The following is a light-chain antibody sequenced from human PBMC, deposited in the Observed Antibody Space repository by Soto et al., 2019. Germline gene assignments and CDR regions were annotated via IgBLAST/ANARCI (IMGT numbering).Light chain of an antibody. CDR3: QQYNSYSPSWT. CDR2: KAS. V-gene: IGKV1-5*03. CDR1: QSISSW. J-gene: IGKJ1*01. Sequence: DIQMPQSPSTLSASLGDRVTITCRASQSISSWLAWYQQKPGKAPKLLIYKASSLESGVPSRFSGSGSGTEFTLTISSLQPDDFATYYCQQYNSYSPSWTFGQGTKVDI.